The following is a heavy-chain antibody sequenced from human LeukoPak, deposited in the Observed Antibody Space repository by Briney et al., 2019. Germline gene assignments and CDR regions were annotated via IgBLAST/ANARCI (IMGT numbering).Heavy chain of an antibody. D-gene: IGHD3-22*01. CDR3: ATSGEGDYYDSSGYLTY. Sequence: GASVKVSCKASGFTFTSHDYNWVRQASGQGLEWMGWMNPNSGSTGYAQKFQGRVTMTRDTSITTVYMELSSLTSEDTAVYYCATSGEGDYYDSSGYLTYWGQGTLVTVSS. CDR2: MNPNSGST. J-gene: IGHJ4*02. V-gene: IGHV1-8*01. CDR1: GFTFTSHD.